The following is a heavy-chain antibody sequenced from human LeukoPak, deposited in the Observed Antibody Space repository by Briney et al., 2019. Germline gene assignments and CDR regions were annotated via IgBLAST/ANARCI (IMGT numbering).Heavy chain of an antibody. V-gene: IGHV3-9*01. J-gene: IGHJ4*02. CDR1: GFTFDDYA. Sequence: PGGSLRLSCAASGFTFDDYAMHWVRQAPGKGLEWVSGISWNSGSIGYADSVKGRFTISRDNAKNSLYLQMNSLGAEDTALYYCAKGYSSSWSPNDYWGQGTLVTVSS. D-gene: IGHD6-13*01. CDR3: AKGYSSSWSPNDY. CDR2: ISWNSGSI.